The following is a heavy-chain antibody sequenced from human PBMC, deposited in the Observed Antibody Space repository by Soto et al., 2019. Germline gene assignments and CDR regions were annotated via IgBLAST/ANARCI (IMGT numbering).Heavy chain of an antibody. CDR1: GFTFSSYW. Sequence: PGGSLRLSCAASGFTFSSYWMHWVRQAPGKGLVWVSRINSDGSSTSYADSVKGRFTISRDNAKNTLYLQMNSLRAGDTAVYYCARGYDFWSGYYYPYGMDVWGQGTTVTVSS. V-gene: IGHV3-74*01. CDR3: ARGYDFWSGYYYPYGMDV. CDR2: INSDGSST. J-gene: IGHJ6*02. D-gene: IGHD3-3*01.